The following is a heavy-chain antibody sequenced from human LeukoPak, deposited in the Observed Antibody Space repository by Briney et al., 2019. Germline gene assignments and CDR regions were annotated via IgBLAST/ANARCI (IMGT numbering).Heavy chain of an antibody. CDR3: ARDSHSSGWYLIGY. V-gene: IGHV1-2*06. J-gene: IGHJ4*02. CDR1: GYTFTGYY. Sequence: ASVKVSCKASGYTFTGYYMHWVRQAPGQGLEWMGRINPNSGGTNYAQKFQGRVTMTRDTYITTAYMELSRLRSDDTAVYYCARDSHSSGWYLIGYWGQGTLVTVSS. D-gene: IGHD6-19*01. CDR2: INPNSGGT.